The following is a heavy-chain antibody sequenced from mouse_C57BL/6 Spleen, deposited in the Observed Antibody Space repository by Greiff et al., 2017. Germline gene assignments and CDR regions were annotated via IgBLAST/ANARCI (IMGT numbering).Heavy chain of an antibody. J-gene: IGHJ3*01. CDR1: GFTFSSYG. CDR3: ARRGSCYYDYLEGFAY. V-gene: IGHV5-6*02. CDR2: ISRGGSYT. Sequence: EVKLVESGGDLVKPGGSLKLSCAASGFTFSSYGMSWVRQTPDKRLEWVATISRGGSYTYYPDRVKGRFTISRDNAKNTLYLQMSSLKSEDTAMYYCARRGSCYYDYLEGFAYWGQGTLVTVSA. D-gene: IGHD2-4*01.